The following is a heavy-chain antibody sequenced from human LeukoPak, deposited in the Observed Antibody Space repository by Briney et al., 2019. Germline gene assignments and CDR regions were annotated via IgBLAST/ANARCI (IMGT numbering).Heavy chain of an antibody. V-gene: IGHV1-69*13. J-gene: IGHJ4*02. CDR2: IIPIFGTA. CDR1: GGTFSSYA. CDR3: ARGNDDGDFYFDY. Sequence: SVKVSCKASGGTFSSYAISWVRQAPGQGLEWMGGIIPIFGTANYAQKFQGRVTITADESTNTAYMELSSLRSEDTAVYYCARGNDDGDFYFDYWGQGTLVTVSS. D-gene: IGHD4-17*01.